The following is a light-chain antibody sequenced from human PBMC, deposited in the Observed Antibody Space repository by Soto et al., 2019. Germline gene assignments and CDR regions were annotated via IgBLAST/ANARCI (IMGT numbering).Light chain of an antibody. V-gene: IGKV3-15*01. Sequence: EIVMTQSPATLSVSPGERVTLSCRASQSVSSNLAWYQQKPGQAPRLLIYGASTRATGIPARFSGSGSGTEFTLTISSLQSEDFAVYYCQQYNNWPPAGTFGQGTKVDIK. CDR2: GAS. CDR3: QQYNNWPPAGT. CDR1: QSVSSN. J-gene: IGKJ1*01.